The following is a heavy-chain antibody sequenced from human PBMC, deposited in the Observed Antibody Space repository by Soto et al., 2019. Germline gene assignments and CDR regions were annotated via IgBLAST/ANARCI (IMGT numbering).Heavy chain of an antibody. V-gene: IGHV1-69*13. Sequence: GASVKVSCKASGGTFSSYAISWVRQAPGQGLEWMGGVIPIFGTANYAQKFQGRVTITADESTSTAYMELSSLRSEDTAVYYCARGARYYDSSGYPDFDYWGQGTLVTVSS. CDR2: VIPIFGTA. CDR3: ARGARYYDSSGYPDFDY. CDR1: GGTFSSYA. J-gene: IGHJ4*02. D-gene: IGHD3-22*01.